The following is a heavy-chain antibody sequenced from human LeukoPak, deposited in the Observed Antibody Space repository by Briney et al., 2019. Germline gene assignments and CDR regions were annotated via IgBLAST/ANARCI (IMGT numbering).Heavy chain of an antibody. D-gene: IGHD5-18*01. CDR3: ARQSSPHVDTAMVWVTY. CDR1: GYTFTSYG. Sequence: ASVTVSCTASGYTFTSYGISWVRQAPGQGLAWMGWISAYNGNTNYAQKLQGRVTMTTDTSTSTAYMELRSLRSDDTAVYYCARQSSPHVDTAMVWVTYWGQGTLVTVSS. J-gene: IGHJ4*02. CDR2: ISAYNGNT. V-gene: IGHV1-18*01.